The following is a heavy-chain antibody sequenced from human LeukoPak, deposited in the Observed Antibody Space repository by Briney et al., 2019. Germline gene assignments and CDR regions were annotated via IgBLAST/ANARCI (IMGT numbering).Heavy chain of an antibody. CDR3: ARAAHILTGYYGGWFDP. J-gene: IGHJ5*02. V-gene: IGHV1-8*01. CDR2: MNPNSGNT. D-gene: IGHD3-9*01. CDR1: GYTFTSYD. Sequence: ASVKVSCKASGYTFTSYDINWVRQATGQGLEWMGWMNPNSGNTGYAQKFQGRVTMTRNTSISTAYMELSSLRSEDTAVYYCARAAHILTGYYGGWFDPWGQGTLVPVSS.